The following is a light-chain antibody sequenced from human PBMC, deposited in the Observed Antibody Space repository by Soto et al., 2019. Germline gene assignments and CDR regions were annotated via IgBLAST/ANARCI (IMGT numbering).Light chain of an antibody. CDR2: AAS. V-gene: IGKV1-39*01. Sequence: DIQMTQSPSSLSASVGDTVTITCRESQSISLFLNWYQQKPGKAPKLLIYAASSLQSGVPSRFSGNGSGTDFTLTISSLQPEDFATYYCHQTDSIPETFGQGTKVEIK. J-gene: IGKJ1*01. CDR3: HQTDSIPET. CDR1: QSISLF.